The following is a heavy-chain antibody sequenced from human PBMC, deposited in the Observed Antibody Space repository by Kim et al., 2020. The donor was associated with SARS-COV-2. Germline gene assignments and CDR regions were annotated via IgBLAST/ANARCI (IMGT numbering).Heavy chain of an antibody. CDR2: INWNGGST. J-gene: IGHJ4*02. Sequence: GGSLRLSCAASGFTFDDYGMSWVRQAPGKGLEWVSGINWNGGSTGYADSVKGRFTISRDNAKNSLYLQMNSLRAEDTALYHCARMYSSGWYGRGYYLDYWGQGTLVTVSS. CDR3: ARMYSSGWYGRGYYLDY. D-gene: IGHD6-19*01. CDR1: GFTFDDYG. V-gene: IGHV3-20*01.